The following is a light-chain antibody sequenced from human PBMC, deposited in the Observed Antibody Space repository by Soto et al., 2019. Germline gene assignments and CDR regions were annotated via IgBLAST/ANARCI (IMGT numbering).Light chain of an antibody. CDR1: QSVSTY. CDR3: QQRRNGLT. CDR2: DAS. Sequence: EIVLTQSPATLSLSPGERATLSCRASQSVSTYLVWYQQKPGQAPRLLIYDASNRATGIPARFSGSGSGTDFTLIISSLEPEDFAVYYCQQRRNGLTFGGGTKVDIK. V-gene: IGKV3-11*01. J-gene: IGKJ4*01.